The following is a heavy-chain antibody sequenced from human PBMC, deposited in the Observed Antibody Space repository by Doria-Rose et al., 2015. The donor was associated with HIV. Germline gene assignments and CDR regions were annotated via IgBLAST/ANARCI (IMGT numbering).Heavy chain of an antibody. Sequence: QVQLQESGPGLVNPSGTLSITCGVSGGSISGANWWSWVRQSPRKGLEWIGEISPTGSARYNPSLRSRITISVDKSKNQFSLRLVSVTVADTAIYYCSTRNYYDTGGFFWGDSWGRGTLVTVSS. D-gene: IGHD3-22*01. J-gene: IGHJ5*01. CDR2: ISPTGSA. V-gene: IGHV4-4*02. CDR1: GGSISGANW. CDR3: STRNYYDTGGFFWGDS.